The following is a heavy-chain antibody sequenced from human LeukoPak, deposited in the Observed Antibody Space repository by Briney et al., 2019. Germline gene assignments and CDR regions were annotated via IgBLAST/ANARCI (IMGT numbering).Heavy chain of an antibody. J-gene: IGHJ6*02. CDR3: ARDTVTLPYYYYGMDV. CDR1: GGSISSGDYY. V-gene: IGHV4-30-4*01. Sequence: SETLSLTRTVSGGSISSGDYYWSWIRQPPGKGLEWIGYIYYSGSTYYNPSLKSRVTISVDTSKNQFSLKLSSVTAADTAVYYCARDTVTLPYYYYGMDVWGQGTTVTVSS. D-gene: IGHD4-11*01. CDR2: IYYSGST.